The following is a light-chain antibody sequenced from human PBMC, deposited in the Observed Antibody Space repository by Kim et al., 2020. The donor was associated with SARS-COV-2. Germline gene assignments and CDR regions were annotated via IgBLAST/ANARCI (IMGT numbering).Light chain of an antibody. CDR3: QQYNSHPCT. CDR2: DAS. V-gene: IGKV1-5*01. Sequence: DIQMTQSPSTLSASVGDKVTITCRASQRISTRLAWYQQKPGKAPNLLIYDASSLESGVPSRFSGSGSGTEFILTISSLQPDDFATYYCQQYNSHPCTFGQGTQLDIK. CDR1: QRISTR. J-gene: IGKJ1*01.